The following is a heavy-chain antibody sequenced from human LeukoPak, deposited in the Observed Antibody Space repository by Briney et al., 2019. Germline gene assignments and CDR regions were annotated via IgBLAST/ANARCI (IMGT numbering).Heavy chain of an antibody. J-gene: IGHJ4*02. CDR3: ARLGDGSSWYFLDY. D-gene: IGHD6-13*01. CDR1: GYRFTSYW. Sequence: GESLEISFKGSGYRFTSYWIGWGRPMPGKGVEWMGIIYPGESDNRYSPSFQGQVTISADKSISTAYLQWSSLKASDTAMYYCARLGDGSSWYFLDYWGQGTLVTVSS. V-gene: IGHV5-51*01. CDR2: IYPGESDN.